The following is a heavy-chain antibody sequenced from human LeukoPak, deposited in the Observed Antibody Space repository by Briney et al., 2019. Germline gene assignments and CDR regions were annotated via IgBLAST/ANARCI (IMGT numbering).Heavy chain of an antibody. CDR2: ISSSSSYT. CDR3: ARGGSSGYDWGTLDY. V-gene: IGHV3-11*06. D-gene: IGHD5-12*01. CDR1: GFTFSDYY. Sequence: PGGSLRLSCAASGFTFSDYYMSWIRQAPGKGLEWVSYISSSSSYTNYAGSVKGRFTISRDNAKNSLYLQMNSLRAEDTAVYYCARGGSSGYDWGTLDYWGQGTLVTVSS. J-gene: IGHJ4*02.